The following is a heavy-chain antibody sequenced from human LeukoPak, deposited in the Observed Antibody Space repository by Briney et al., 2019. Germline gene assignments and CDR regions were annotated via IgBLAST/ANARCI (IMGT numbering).Heavy chain of an antibody. CDR2: INPNSGGT. V-gene: IGHV1-2*02. CDR3: ARDTGFYYGSGSYLM. D-gene: IGHD3-10*01. Sequence: ASVKVSCKASGYTFTGYYMHWVRQAPGQGLEWMGWINPNSGGTNYAQKLQGRVTMTTDTSTSTAYMELRSLRSDDTAVYYCARDTGFYYGSGSYLMWGQGTLVTVSS. CDR1: GYTFTGYY. J-gene: IGHJ4*02.